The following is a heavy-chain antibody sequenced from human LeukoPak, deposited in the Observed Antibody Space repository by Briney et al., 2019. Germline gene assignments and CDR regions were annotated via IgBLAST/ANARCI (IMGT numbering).Heavy chain of an antibody. CDR3: ARQGPAAQSQEGWFDP. D-gene: IGHD2-2*01. J-gene: IGHJ5*02. CDR2: IYYSGST. Sequence: ASQTLSLTCTVSGGSISSGDYYWSWIRQPPGKGLEWIGYIYYSGSTYYNPSLKSRVTISVDTSKNQFSLKLSSVTAADTAVYYCARQGPAAQSQEGWFDPWGQGTLVTVSS. V-gene: IGHV4-30-4*01. CDR1: GGSISSGDYY.